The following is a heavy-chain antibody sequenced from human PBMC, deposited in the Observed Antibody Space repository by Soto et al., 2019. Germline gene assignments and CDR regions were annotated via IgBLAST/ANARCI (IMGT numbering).Heavy chain of an antibody. CDR1: GYSISRGCN. CDR2: IYHSGST. CDR3: ARDGLYSTSTSCYLGATRIAAAQNWFEP. J-gene: IGHJ5*02. Sequence: PYEPLALTCAFSGYSISRGCNWGWIRQAPGKGLEWIGSIYHSGSTYYNPSLKSRVTISVDTSKNQFSLKLSSVTAADTAVYYCARDGLYSTSTSCYLGATRIAAAQNWFEPWGQGTLVTVS. D-gene: IGHD2-2*01. V-gene: IGHV4-38-2*02.